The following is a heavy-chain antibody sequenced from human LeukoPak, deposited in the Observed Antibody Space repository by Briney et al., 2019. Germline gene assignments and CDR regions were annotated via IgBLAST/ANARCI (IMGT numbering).Heavy chain of an antibody. CDR2: ISSSSSYI. CDR3: ARAWGYRGDYFDY. Sequence: GGSLRHSCAASGFTFSSYSMNWVRQAPGKGLEWVSSISSSSSYIYYADSVKSRFTISRDNAKNSLYLQMNSLRAEDTAVYYCARAWGYRGDYFDYWGQGTLVTVSS. V-gene: IGHV3-21*01. J-gene: IGHJ4*02. D-gene: IGHD5-24*01. CDR1: GFTFSSYS.